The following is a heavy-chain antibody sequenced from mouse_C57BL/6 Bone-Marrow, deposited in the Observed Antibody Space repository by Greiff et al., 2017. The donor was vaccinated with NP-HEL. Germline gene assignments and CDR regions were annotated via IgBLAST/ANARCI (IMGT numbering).Heavy chain of an antibody. CDR3: AREPHYYGSSD. Sequence: QVQLQQPGAELVKPGTSVKLSCKASGYTFTSYWMHWVKQRPGQGLEWIGVIDPSDSYTNYNQKFKGKATLTVDTSSSTAYLQLSSLTSEDSAVYYCAREPHYYGSSDWGQGTTVTVSS. CDR1: GYTFTSYW. V-gene: IGHV1-59*01. CDR2: IDPSDSYT. D-gene: IGHD1-1*01. J-gene: IGHJ2*01.